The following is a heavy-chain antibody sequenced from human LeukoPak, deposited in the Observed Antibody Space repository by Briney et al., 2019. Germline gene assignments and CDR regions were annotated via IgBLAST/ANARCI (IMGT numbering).Heavy chain of an antibody. Sequence: PSQTLSLTCTVSGGSISSGDYYWSWIRQPPGKGLEWIGYIYYSGGTYYNPSLKSRVTISVDTSNNEFSLKLNSVTAADTAVYYCARQRQQLVLDYWGQGTLVTVSS. D-gene: IGHD6-13*01. CDR3: ARQRQQLVLDY. CDR2: IYYSGGT. CDR1: GGSISSGDYY. V-gene: IGHV4-30-4*01. J-gene: IGHJ4*02.